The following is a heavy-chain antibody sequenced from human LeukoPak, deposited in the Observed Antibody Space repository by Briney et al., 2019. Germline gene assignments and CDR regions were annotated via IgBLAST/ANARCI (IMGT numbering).Heavy chain of an antibody. V-gene: IGHV7-4-1*02. D-gene: IGHD2-15*01. CDR2: INTNTGNP. J-gene: IGHJ6*02. CDR1: GYTFTSYA. CDR3: AREDCSGGSRYEFYYGMDV. Sequence: ASVKVSCKASGYTFTSYAMNWVRQAPGQGLEWMGWINTNTGNPTYAQGFTGRFVFSLDTSVSTAYLQISSLKAEDTAVYYCAREDCSGGSRYEFYYGMDVWGQGTTVTVSS.